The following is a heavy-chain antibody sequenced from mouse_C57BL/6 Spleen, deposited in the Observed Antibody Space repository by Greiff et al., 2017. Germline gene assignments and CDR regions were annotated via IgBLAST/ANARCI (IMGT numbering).Heavy chain of an antibody. V-gene: IGHV1-4*01. CDR3: ARDYGSSYVVAY. J-gene: IGHJ3*01. Sequence: VQLQESGAELARPGASVKMSCKASGYTFTSYTMHWVKQRPGQGLEWIGYINPSSGYTKYNQKFKDKATLTADKSSSTAYMQLSSLTSEDSAVXYCARDYGSSYVVAYWGQGTLVTVSA. CDR2: INPSSGYT. D-gene: IGHD1-1*01. CDR1: GYTFTSYT.